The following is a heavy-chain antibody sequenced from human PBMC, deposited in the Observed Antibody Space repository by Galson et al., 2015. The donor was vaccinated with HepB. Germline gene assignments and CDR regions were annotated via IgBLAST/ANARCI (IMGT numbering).Heavy chain of an antibody. J-gene: IGHJ4*02. CDR3: ARVGGHYDSSRNLPDY. V-gene: IGHV1-69*06. Sequence: SVKVSCKASGCTFISYAISWVRQAPGQGLEWMGGIVANFGTANYAQKLQGRVTMTADTSTSTAYMELSSLRAEDTAVYYCARVGGHYDSSRNLPDYWGQGTLVTVSS. CDR2: IVANFGTA. D-gene: IGHD3-22*01. CDR1: GCTFISYA.